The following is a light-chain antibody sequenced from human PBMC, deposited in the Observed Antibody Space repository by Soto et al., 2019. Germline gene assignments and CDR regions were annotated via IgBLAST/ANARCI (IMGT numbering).Light chain of an antibody. V-gene: IGKV1-12*01. CDR1: QSISNW. Sequence: DIQMTQSPASVSSSGGDRVSITCRASQSISNWLAWYQQKPGSAPKLLIYTGSSLQSGVPSRFSGTGSGTDFTLTISSLPAEDVATYYCQQANSFPLTFGRGTKVEIK. J-gene: IGKJ4*01. CDR2: TGS. CDR3: QQANSFPLT.